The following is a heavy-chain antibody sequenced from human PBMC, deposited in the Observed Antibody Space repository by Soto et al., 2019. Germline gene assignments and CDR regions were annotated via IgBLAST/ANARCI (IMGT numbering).Heavy chain of an antibody. D-gene: IGHD6-13*01. CDR1: GYTFTSYG. CDR3: ARTYSSSIYYYGMDV. Sequence: QVQLVQSGAEVKKPGASVKVSCKASGYTFTSYGISWVRQAPGQGLEWKGWISAYNGNTNYAQKLQGRVTMTTDTCTSKAYMELRSVRSDDTAVYYCARTYSSSIYYYGMDVWGQGTTVTVSS. CDR2: ISAYNGNT. V-gene: IGHV1-18*01. J-gene: IGHJ6*02.